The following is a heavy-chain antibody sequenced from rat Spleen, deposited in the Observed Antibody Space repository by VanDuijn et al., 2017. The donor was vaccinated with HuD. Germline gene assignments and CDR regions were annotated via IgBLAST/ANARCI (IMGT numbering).Heavy chain of an antibody. CDR1: GFTFSDYY. D-gene: IGHD5-1*01. V-gene: IGHV5-25*01. CDR3: AKVLTGAFAY. CDR2: ISPGGGLT. J-gene: IGHJ2*01. Sequence: EVQLVESDGGLVQPGRSLKLSCAASGFTFSDYYMAWVRQAPTKGLEWVASISPGGGLTFYRGSVKGRFTISRDDAKNTLSLQMDSLTSADTATYYCAKVLTGAFAYWGQGVLVTVSS.